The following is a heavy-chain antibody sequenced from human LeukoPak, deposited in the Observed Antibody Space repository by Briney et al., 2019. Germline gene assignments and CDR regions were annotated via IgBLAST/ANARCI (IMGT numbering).Heavy chain of an antibody. Sequence: GASVKVSCKASGYTFTSYGISWVRQAPGQGLEWMGWINPNSGGTNYAQKFQGRVTMTRDTSISTAYMELSRLRSDDTAVYYCARNSGSRGFYYYYMDVWGKGTTVTVSS. CDR1: GYTFTSYG. J-gene: IGHJ6*03. V-gene: IGHV1-2*02. CDR3: ARNSGSRGFYYYYMDV. D-gene: IGHD1-26*01. CDR2: INPNSGGT.